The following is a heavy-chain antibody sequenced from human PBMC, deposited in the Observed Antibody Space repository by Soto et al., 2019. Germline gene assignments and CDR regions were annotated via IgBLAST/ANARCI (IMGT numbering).Heavy chain of an antibody. CDR1: GLTFSDYG. CDR2: ISYDGSFV. J-gene: IGHJ6*02. D-gene: IGHD1-1*01. V-gene: IGHV3-30*18. Sequence: GESLRLSCVVAGLTFSDYGFRWVRQAPGKGLDWVAAISYDGSFVYYADSVGGRSTIARDNSRNTLDLHMNTLRHEDTAVYYCAKQRGRNRNFAMDVWGQGTSVTVSS. CDR3: AKQRGRNRNFAMDV.